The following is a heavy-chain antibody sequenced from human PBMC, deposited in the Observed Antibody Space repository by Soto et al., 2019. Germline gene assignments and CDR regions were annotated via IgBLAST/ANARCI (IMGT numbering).Heavy chain of an antibody. CDR2: ISYEGRNK. CDR1: GFTFSSYG. J-gene: IGHJ4*02. V-gene: IGHV3-30*18. D-gene: IGHD2-2*01. CDR3: AKENTATMPNDY. Sequence: QVQLVESGGGVVQPGRSLRLSCAASGFTFSSYGMHWVRQAPGKGLEWVAVISYEGRNKYYADSVKGRFTISRDNSKNTLYLKMNSLRAEDTAVYYWAKENTATMPNDYCGQGTLVTVSS.